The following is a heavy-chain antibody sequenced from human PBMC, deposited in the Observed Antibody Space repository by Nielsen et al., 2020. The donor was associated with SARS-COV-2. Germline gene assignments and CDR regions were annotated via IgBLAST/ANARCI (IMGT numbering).Heavy chain of an antibody. CDR3: ARDSISGYETDH. CDR2: ISPYNGNT. CDR1: GYTFTTYG. D-gene: IGHD5-12*01. Sequence: ASVKVSCKASGYTFTTYGITWVRQAPGQGLEWMGRISPYNGNTKYTQKLQGRLSMTTDTSTSTAFMELRSLRYDDTAVYYCARDSISGYETDHGGQGTLVTVSS. V-gene: IGHV1-18*01. J-gene: IGHJ4*02.